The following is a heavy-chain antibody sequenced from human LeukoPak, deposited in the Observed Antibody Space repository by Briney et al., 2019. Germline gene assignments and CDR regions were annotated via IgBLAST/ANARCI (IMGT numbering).Heavy chain of an antibody. D-gene: IGHD6-19*01. CDR3: ARDEAVAGDY. CDR1: GFAFSSYS. Sequence: GGSLRLSCAASGFAFSSYSMNWVRQAPGKGLEWVSSISSSSSYIYYADSVKGRFTISRDNAKNSLYLQMNSLRAEDTAVYYCARDEAVAGDYWGQGTLVTVSS. V-gene: IGHV3-21*01. J-gene: IGHJ4*02. CDR2: ISSSSSYI.